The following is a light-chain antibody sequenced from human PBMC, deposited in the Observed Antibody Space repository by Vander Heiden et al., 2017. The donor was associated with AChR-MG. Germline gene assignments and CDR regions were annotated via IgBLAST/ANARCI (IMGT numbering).Light chain of an antibody. CDR3: SSRDSSGHQVV. J-gene: IGLJ2*01. CDR2: GKN. Sequence: SSELTQDPAVSVALGQPVRITCQGGSLRSYYATWYQQKPGQAPVLVIYGKNNRPSGIPDRFSGSSSGNTASLTITGAQAEDEADYYCSSRDSSGHQVVFGGGTKLTVL. CDR1: SLRSYY. V-gene: IGLV3-19*01.